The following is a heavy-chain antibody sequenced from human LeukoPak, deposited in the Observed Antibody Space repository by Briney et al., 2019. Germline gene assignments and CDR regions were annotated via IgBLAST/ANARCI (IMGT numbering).Heavy chain of an antibody. CDR3: AREDYVSGSSFDY. CDR1: GFTFSSYA. CDR2: ISGSGGST. Sequence: GGSLRLSCAASGFTFSSYAMSWVRQAPGKGLEWVSAISGSGGSTDYGDSVKGRFTISRDNSKNTLYLQMNSLRAEDTAVYYCAREDYVSGSSFDYWGQGTLVTVSS. V-gene: IGHV3-23*01. D-gene: IGHD3-10*01. J-gene: IGHJ4*02.